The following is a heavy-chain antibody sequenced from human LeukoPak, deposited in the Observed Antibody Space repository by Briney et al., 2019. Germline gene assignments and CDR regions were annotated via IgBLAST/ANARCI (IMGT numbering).Heavy chain of an antibody. CDR3: ARVGTYYYDSSDEGLDY. V-gene: IGHV4-61*02. CDR2: IYTSGST. J-gene: IGHJ4*02. Sequence: TLSLTCTVSGGSISSGSYYWSWIRQPAGKGLEWIGRIYTSGSTNYNPSLKSRVTISVDTSKNQSSLKLSSVTAADTAVYYCARVGTYYYDSSDEGLDYWGQGTLVTVSS. CDR1: GGSISSGSYY. D-gene: IGHD3-22*01.